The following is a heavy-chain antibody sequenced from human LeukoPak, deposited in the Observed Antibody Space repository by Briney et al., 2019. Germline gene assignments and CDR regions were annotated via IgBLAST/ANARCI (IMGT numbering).Heavy chain of an antibody. Sequence: PGGSLRLSCAASGFTFSSYGMHWVRQAPGKGLEWVAVISYDGSNKYYADSVKGRFTISRDNSKNTLYLQMNSLRAEDTAVYYCAKAFSTTVTTRHYYGMDVWGQGTTVTVSS. D-gene: IGHD4-17*01. CDR1: GFTFSSYG. CDR3: AKAFSTTVTTRHYYGMDV. J-gene: IGHJ6*02. V-gene: IGHV3-30*18. CDR2: ISYDGSNK.